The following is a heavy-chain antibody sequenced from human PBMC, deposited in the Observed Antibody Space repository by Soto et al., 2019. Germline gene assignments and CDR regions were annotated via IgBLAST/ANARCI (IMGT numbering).Heavy chain of an antibody. CDR3: ARHIAARVVFDY. CDR1: GGTFSSYA. Sequence: QVQLVQSGAEVKKPGSSVKVSCKASGGTFSSYAISWVRQAPGQGLEWMGGIIPIFGTANYAQKFQGRVTITADESTSTAYMELRSLRSKDTAVYYCARHIAARVVFDYWGQGTLVTVSS. J-gene: IGHJ4*02. V-gene: IGHV1-69*12. CDR2: IIPIFGTA. D-gene: IGHD6-6*01.